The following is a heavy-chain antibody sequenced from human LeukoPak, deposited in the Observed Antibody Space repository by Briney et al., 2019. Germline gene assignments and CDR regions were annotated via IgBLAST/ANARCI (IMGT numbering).Heavy chain of an antibody. D-gene: IGHD4-17*01. CDR2: INHSGST. J-gene: IGHJ5*02. CDR1: GGSISSYY. CDR3: ASTTVTDNWFDP. Sequence: SETLSLTCTVSGGSISSYYWSWIRQPPGKGLEWIGEINHSGSTNYNPSLKSRVTISVDTSKNQFSLKLSSVTAADTAVYYCASTTVTDNWFDPWGQGTLVTVSS. V-gene: IGHV4-34*01.